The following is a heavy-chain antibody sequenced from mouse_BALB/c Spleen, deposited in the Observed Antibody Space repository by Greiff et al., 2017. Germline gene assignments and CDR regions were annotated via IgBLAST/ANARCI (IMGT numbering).Heavy chain of an antibody. J-gene: IGHJ4*01. Sequence: QVQLQQSGAELVRPGSSVKISCKASGYAFSSYWMNWVKQRPGQGLEWIGEINPSNGGTNFNEKFKSKATLTVDKSSSTAYMQLSSLTSEDSAVYYCTRPDYHAMDYWGQGTSVTVSS. CDR2: INPSNGGT. CDR1: GYAFSSYW. V-gene: IGHV1S81*02. CDR3: TRPDYHAMDY.